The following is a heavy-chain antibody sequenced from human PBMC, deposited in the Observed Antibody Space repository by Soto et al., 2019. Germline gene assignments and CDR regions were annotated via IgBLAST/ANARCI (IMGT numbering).Heavy chain of an antibody. CDR3: ARIKWGLNYYNGMDV. D-gene: IGHD1-26*01. Sequence: ASVKVSCKSSGYSFSDYFIQWGRQAPGQGLEWVAWINPKTAATNYAKKFQGRVSLTWDTSSTTAYMELTRLRPDDTAVYYCARIKWGLNYYNGMDVWGQGTTVTVSS. CDR2: INPKTAAT. CDR1: GYSFSDYF. V-gene: IGHV1-2*02. J-gene: IGHJ6*02.